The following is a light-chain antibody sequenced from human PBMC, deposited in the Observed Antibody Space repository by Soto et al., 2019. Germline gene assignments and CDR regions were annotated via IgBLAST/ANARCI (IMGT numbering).Light chain of an antibody. CDR2: DAS. CDR3: QQSSNWPPIT. V-gene: IGKV3-11*01. CDR1: QSVSSY. J-gene: IGKJ5*01. Sequence: EIVLTQSPVTLSLSPGESATLSCRASQSVSSYLAWYQQKPGQAPRLLIYDASNRATGIPARFSGGGSGTDFTLTIDNLEPEDFAIYYCQQSSNWPPITFGQGTRLEIK.